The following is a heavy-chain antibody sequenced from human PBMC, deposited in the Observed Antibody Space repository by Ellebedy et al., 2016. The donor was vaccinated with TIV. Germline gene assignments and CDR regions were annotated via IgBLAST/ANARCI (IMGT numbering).Heavy chain of an antibody. V-gene: IGHV3-21*01. J-gene: IGHJ4*02. CDR1: GFTFSSYS. Sequence: GESLKISXAASGFTFSSYSMNWVRQAPGKGLEWVSSISSSSSFIYYADSVKGRFTISRDNAKNSLYLQMNSLRAEDTAVYYCARDYGGYDYWGQGTLVTVSS. CDR3: ARDYGGYDY. CDR2: ISSSSSFI. D-gene: IGHD4-17*01.